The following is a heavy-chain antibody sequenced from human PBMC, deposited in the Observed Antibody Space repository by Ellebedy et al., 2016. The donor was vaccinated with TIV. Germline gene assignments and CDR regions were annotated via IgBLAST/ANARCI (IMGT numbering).Heavy chain of an antibody. CDR3: AVVAGRWYLDL. J-gene: IGHJ2*01. D-gene: IGHD6-19*01. CDR1: GFTFSSFA. CDR2: INNNGGST. Sequence: GESLKISCSASGFTFSSFAMHWIRQAPGKGLEYVSAINNNGGSTFYADLVKGRFTVSRDNSKNTLFLQMSSLRDEDTALYHCAVVAGRWYLDLWGRGTLVTVSS. V-gene: IGHV3-64D*09.